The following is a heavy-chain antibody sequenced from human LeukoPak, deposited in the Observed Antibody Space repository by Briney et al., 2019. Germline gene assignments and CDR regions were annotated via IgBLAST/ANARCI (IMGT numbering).Heavy chain of an antibody. CDR1: GYNFSSNW. J-gene: IGHJ4*02. V-gene: IGHV5-51*01. D-gene: IGHD3-16*01. CDR3: ARLGPVGDYDY. Sequence: GESLKISCKASGYNFSSNWIGWVRQKPGEGLEWMGIIYPGDSETTYSPSVQGQVTISADKSINSAYLQWSSLRASDTAMYYCARLGPVGDYDYWGQGTLVTVSS. CDR2: IYPGDSET.